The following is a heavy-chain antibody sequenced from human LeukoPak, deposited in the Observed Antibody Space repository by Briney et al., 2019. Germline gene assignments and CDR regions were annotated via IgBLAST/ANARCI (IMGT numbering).Heavy chain of an antibody. V-gene: IGHV4-59*01. CDR1: GGSISSYY. Sequence: PSETLSLTCTVSGGSISSYYWSWIRQPPGKGLEWIGYIYYSWSTNYNPSLKSRVTISVDTSKNQFSLKLSSVTAADTAVYYCARGGSGSYYRNWFDPWGQGTLVTVSS. CDR2: IYYSWST. J-gene: IGHJ5*02. CDR3: ARGGSGSYYRNWFDP. D-gene: IGHD3-10*01.